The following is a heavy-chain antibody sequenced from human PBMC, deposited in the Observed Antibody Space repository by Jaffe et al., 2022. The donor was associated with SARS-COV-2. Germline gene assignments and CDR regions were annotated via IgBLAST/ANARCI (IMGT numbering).Heavy chain of an antibody. V-gene: IGHV4-39*01. CDR1: GGSISSSSYY. Sequence: QLQLQESGPGLVKPSETLSLTCTVSGGSISSSSYYWGWIRQPPGKGLEWIGSIYYSGSTYYNPSLKSRVTISVDTSKNQFSLKLSSVTAADTAVYYCASVYYDSSGYYSGIDYWGQGTLVTVSS. J-gene: IGHJ4*02. CDR3: ASVYYDSSGYYSGIDY. CDR2: IYYSGST. D-gene: IGHD3-22*01.